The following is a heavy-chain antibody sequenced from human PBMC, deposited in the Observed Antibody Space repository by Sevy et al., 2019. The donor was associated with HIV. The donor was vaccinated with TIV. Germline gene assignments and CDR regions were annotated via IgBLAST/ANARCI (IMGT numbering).Heavy chain of an antibody. J-gene: IGHJ4*02. Sequence: GGSLRLSCAASGFSISGYTMNWVRQAPGKGLEWVSSISSGSSFIYYADSLKGRFTISRDNARNLLYLQMNSLRVEDTAVYYCARVGLGHCYVTNSSPNDYWGQGTLVTDSS. D-gene: IGHD2-15*01. CDR3: ARVGLGHCYVTNSSPNDY. CDR1: GFSISGYT. V-gene: IGHV3-21*01. CDR2: ISSGSSFI.